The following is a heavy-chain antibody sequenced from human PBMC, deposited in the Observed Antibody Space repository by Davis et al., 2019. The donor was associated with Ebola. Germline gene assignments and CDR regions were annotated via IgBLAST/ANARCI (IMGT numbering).Heavy chain of an antibody. CDR2: IYYSGT. CDR1: GGSLSSDY. Sequence: SETLSLTCSVFGGSLSSDYWSCIRQPPGKGLEWIGYIYYSGTNYNSSLKSRVSLSEDTSKNQFSLKLSSVTAADTAVYYCARAQRKSGLRRWYFDLWGRGTLVTVSS. J-gene: IGHJ2*01. V-gene: IGHV4-59*08. CDR3: ARAQRKSGLRRWYFDL. D-gene: IGHD5-12*01.